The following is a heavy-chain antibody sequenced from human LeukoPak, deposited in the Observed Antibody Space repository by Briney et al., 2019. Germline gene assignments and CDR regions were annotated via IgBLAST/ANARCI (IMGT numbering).Heavy chain of an antibody. CDR1: GFTFSNYW. Sequence: GGSLRLSCAASGFTFSNYWMNWVRQPPGKGLVWVSRINSDGSITSYADSVKGRFTISRDNAKNTLYLQMNSLRAEDTAVYYCARVDGAMGSLDYWGQGMLVTVSS. V-gene: IGHV3-74*01. CDR3: ARVDGAMGSLDY. J-gene: IGHJ4*02. D-gene: IGHD5-18*01. CDR2: INSDGSIT.